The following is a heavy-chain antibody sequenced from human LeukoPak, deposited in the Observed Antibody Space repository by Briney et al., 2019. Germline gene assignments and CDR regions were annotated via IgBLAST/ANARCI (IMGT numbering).Heavy chain of an antibody. CDR1: GFTVSSNY. CDR2: IYSGGST. CDR3: ARDLNLGTGWFDP. V-gene: IGHV3-53*01. Sequence: GRSLRLSCAASGFTVSSNYMSWVRQAQGKGLEWGSVIYSGGSTYYADSVKGRFTISRDNSKNTLYLQMNSLRAEDTAVYYCARDLNLGTGWFDPWGQGTLVTVSS. D-gene: IGHD2-8*02. J-gene: IGHJ5*02.